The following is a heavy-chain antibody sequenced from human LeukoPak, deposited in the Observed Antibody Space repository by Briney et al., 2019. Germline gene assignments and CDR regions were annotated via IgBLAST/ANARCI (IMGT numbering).Heavy chain of an antibody. V-gene: IGHV4-39*07. Sequence: PSETLSLTCTVSGGSISSSSYYWSWIRQPPGKGLEWIGEINHSGSTNYNPSLKSRATISVDTSKNQFSLKLSSVTAADTAVYYCARGRPAQSPKRYCSGGSCPRGYFDYWGQGTLVTVSS. J-gene: IGHJ4*02. D-gene: IGHD2-15*01. CDR1: GGSISSSSYY. CDR2: INHSGST. CDR3: ARGRPAQSPKRYCSGGSCPRGYFDY.